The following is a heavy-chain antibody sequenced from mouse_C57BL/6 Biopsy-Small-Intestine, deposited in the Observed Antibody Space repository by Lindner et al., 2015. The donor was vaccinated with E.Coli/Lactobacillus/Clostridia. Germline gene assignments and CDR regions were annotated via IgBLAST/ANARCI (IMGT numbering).Heavy chain of an antibody. V-gene: IGHV1-81*01. Sequence: SVKVSCKASGGSFSSDGISWVRQAPGQGLEWMGAFIPRFATAKYAQKFQGRVTITADESTSTAYMDLSSLRYEDTAVYYCARVRYSYESSGRYEGGYYYFDYWGQGTLVTVSS. CDR2: FIPRFATA. CDR3: ARVRYSYESSGRYEGGYYYFDY. J-gene: IGHJ2*01. CDR1: GGSFSSDG. D-gene: IGHD1-1*02.